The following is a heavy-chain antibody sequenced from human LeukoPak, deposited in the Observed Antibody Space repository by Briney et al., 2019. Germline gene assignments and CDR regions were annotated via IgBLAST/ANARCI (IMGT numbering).Heavy chain of an antibody. V-gene: IGHV1-8*01. Sequence: ASVKVSCKASGYTFTSYDINWVRQATGQGLEWMGWMNPNSGNTGYAQKFQGRVTMTRNTSISTAYMELSSLRSEDTAVYYCARDHPSDDAFDIWGQGTMVTVSS. CDR1: GYTFTSYD. J-gene: IGHJ3*02. CDR3: ARDHPSDDAFDI. D-gene: IGHD6-6*01. CDR2: MNPNSGNT.